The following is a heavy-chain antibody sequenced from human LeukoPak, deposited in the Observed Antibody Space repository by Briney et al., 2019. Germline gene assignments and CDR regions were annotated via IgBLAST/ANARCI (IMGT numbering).Heavy chain of an antibody. CDR2: MNPNSGNT. Sequence: ASVKVSCKASGYTFTTYDINWVRQATGQGLEWMGWMNPNSGNTGYAQKFQGRVTMTRDTAISTAYMELSSLRSEDTAVYYCARGRVSLRDILLEVDGNWFDPWGQGTLVTVSS. CDR1: GYTFTTYD. J-gene: IGHJ5*02. D-gene: IGHD2-8*02. V-gene: IGHV1-8*01. CDR3: ARGRVSLRDILLEVDGNWFDP.